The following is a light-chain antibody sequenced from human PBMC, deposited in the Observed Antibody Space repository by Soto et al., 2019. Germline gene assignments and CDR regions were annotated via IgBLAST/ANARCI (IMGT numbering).Light chain of an antibody. CDR1: QGISSY. CDR3: QQYNSYSGT. Sequence: AIRMTQSPSSFSASTGDRVTITCRASQGISSYLAWYQQKPGKAPKLLIYAASTLQRGVPSRFTGSGSGTEFTLTINGLQPDDFATYYCQQYNSYSGTFGQGTKVDIK. J-gene: IGKJ1*01. CDR2: AAS. V-gene: IGKV1-8*01.